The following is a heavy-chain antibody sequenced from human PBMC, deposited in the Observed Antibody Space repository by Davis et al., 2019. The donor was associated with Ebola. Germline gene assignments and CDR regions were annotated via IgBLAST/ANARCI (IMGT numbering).Heavy chain of an antibody. J-gene: IGHJ5*02. D-gene: IGHD4-17*01. CDR2: ISAYNGNT. CDR3: ARGRSPPYGDYFWFDP. Sequence: SVKVSCKASGCTFSSYAISWVRPAPGKGLEWMGWISAYNGNTNYAQKFQGRVKITADESTSTAYMELSSLRSEDTAVYYCARGRSPPYGDYFWFDPWGQGTLVTVSS. CDR1: GCTFSSYA. V-gene: IGHV1-69*13.